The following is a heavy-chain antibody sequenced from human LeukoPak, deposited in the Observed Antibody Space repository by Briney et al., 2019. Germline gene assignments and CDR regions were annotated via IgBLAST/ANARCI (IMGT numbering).Heavy chain of an antibody. CDR3: ARQDGDYVYYYGMDV. Sequence: KPGESLKISCKGSGYSFTSYWIGWVRQMPGKGLEWMGIIYPGDSDTRYSPSFQGQVTISADKSISTAYLQWSSLKASDTAMYYCARQDGDYVYYYGMDVWGQGTTVTVSS. J-gene: IGHJ6*02. V-gene: IGHV5-51*01. CDR1: GYSFTSYW. CDR2: IYPGDSDT. D-gene: IGHD4-17*01.